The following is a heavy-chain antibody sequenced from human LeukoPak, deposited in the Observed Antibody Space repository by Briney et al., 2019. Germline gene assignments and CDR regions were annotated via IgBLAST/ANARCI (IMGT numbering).Heavy chain of an antibody. J-gene: IGHJ4*02. CDR3: ARGCYDSSDESFDY. V-gene: IGHV4-59*01. Sequence: SETLSLTCTVSGGSISSYYWSWIRQPPGRGLEWIGYIYYSGSTNYNPSLKSRVTISVDTSKNQFSLKLSSVTAADTAVYYCARGCYDSSDESFDYWGQGTLVTVSS. CDR2: IYYSGST. CDR1: GGSISSYY. D-gene: IGHD3-22*01.